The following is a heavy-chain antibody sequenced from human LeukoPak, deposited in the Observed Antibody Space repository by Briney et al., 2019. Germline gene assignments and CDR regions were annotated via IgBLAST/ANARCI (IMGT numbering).Heavy chain of an antibody. V-gene: IGHV4-34*01. Sequence: SETLSLTCAVYGGSFSGYYWSWIRQPPGKGLEWIGEINHSGSTIYNPSLKSRVTISVDTSKNQFSLKLSSVTAADTAVYYCARGGYILRRLDYWGQGTLVTVSS. CDR3: ARGGYILRRLDY. CDR1: GGSFSGYY. CDR2: INHSGST. J-gene: IGHJ4*02. D-gene: IGHD2-2*02.